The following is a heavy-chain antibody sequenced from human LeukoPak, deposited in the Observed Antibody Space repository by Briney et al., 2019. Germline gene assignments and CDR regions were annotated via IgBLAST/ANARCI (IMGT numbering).Heavy chain of an antibody. D-gene: IGHD3-22*01. V-gene: IGHV4-61*01. J-gene: IGHJ4*02. CDR1: GGSISSGSYY. CDR3: AREGSGYTFDY. Sequence: PSQTLSLTCTVSGGSISSGSYYWSWIRQPPGKGLEWIGYIYYSGSTNYNPSLKSRVTISVDTSKNQFSLKLSSVTAADTAVYYCAREGSGYTFDYWGQGTLVTVSS. CDR2: IYYSGST.